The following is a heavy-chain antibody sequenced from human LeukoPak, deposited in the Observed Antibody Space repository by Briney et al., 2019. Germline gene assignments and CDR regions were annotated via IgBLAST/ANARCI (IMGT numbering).Heavy chain of an antibody. CDR1: GGSFSGYY. CDR3: ARGGLNCSSTSCEMINWFDP. Sequence: PSETLSLTCAVYGGSFSGYYWSWIRQPAGKGLEWIGRIYTSGSTNYNPSLKSRVTMSVDTSKNQFSLKLSSVTAADTAVYYCARGGLNCSSTSCEMINWFDPWGQGTLVTVSS. J-gene: IGHJ5*02. V-gene: IGHV4-59*10. D-gene: IGHD2-2*01. CDR2: IYTSGST.